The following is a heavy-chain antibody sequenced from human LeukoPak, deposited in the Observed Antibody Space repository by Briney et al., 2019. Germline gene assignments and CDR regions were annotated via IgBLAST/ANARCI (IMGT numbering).Heavy chain of an antibody. CDR3: TRDSGTYNWLDP. Sequence: PGGSLRLSCAASGFTFSSSAIHWVRQSFGEGLEWIGHIVKEKNSYATASAYAVSVEGRFTVSRDDSKNMAFLQMSGLKTEDTALYFCTRDSGTYNWLDPWGQGTLVTVSS. CDR2: IVKEKNSYAT. J-gene: IGHJ5*02. V-gene: IGHV3-73*01. CDR1: GFTFSSSA. D-gene: IGHD1-26*01.